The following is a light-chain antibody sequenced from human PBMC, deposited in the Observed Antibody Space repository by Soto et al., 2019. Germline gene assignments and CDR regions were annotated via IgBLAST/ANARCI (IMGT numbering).Light chain of an antibody. CDR3: QQYGSSRT. CDR2: GAS. CDR1: QSLNRRY. J-gene: IGKJ1*01. V-gene: IGKV3-20*01. Sequence: EILMTQSPDTLYVSPGERATLSCRASQSLNRRYLAWYQQKPGQAPRLLIYGASSRATGIPDRFSGSGSGTDFTLTISRLEPEDFAVYYCQQYGSSRTFGQGTKVDIK.